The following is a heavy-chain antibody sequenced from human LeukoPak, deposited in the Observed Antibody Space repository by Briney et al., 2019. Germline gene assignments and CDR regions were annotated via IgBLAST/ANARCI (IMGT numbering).Heavy chain of an antibody. J-gene: IGHJ5*02. CDR3: ARLADTTS. D-gene: IGHD1-26*01. Sequence: GESLKISCKGSGYTFSNFWIAWVRQMPGKGLEWMGSIYPGDSDTGYSPSFQGQVTISADKSLATASLLWSSLKASDTAMYFCARLADTTSWGQGTLVTVSS. V-gene: IGHV5-51*01. CDR1: GYTFSNFW. CDR2: IYPGDSDT.